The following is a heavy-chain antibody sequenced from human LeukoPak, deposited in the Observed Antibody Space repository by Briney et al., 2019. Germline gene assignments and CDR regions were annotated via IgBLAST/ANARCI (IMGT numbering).Heavy chain of an antibody. CDR2: INPSGGST. CDR1: GYTFTSYY. V-gene: IGHV1-46*01. D-gene: IGHD2-2*01. J-gene: IGHJ5*02. Sequence: ASVIVSCKASGYTFTSYYMHWVRQAPGQGLEWMGIINPSGGSTSYAQKFQGRVTMTRDMSTSTVYMELSSLRSEDTAVYYCARDRQIVVVPAAITATNWFDPWGQGTLVTVSS. CDR3: ARDRQIVVVPAAITATNWFDP.